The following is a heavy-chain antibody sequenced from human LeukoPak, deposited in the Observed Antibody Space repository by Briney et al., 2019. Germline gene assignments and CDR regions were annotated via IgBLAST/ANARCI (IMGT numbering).Heavy chain of an antibody. CDR1: GGSISSGDYY. D-gene: IGHD1-26*01. CDR3: ARATNSGSYLMWAFDI. J-gene: IGHJ3*02. Sequence: PSQTLSLTCTVSGGSISSGDYYWSWTRQPPGKGLEWIGYIYYSGSTYYNPSLKSRVTISVDTSKNQFPLKLSSVTAADTAVYYCARATNSGSYLMWAFDIWGQGTMVTVSS. V-gene: IGHV4-30-4*01. CDR2: IYYSGST.